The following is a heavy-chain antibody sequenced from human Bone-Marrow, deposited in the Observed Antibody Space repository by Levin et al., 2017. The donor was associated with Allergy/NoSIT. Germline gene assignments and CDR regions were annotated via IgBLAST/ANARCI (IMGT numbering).Heavy chain of an antibody. J-gene: IGHJ4*02. CDR2: ISSDSSDL. Sequence: GESLKISCIVSGFTFSDYSIYWVRQAPGKGLEWISSISSDSSDLYYADSVKGRFTISRDNAKNSLNLQVSSLRAEDTAVYHCVRGIIGDVRVAHKEAFDVWGQGTLVSVSS. D-gene: IGHD2/OR15-2a*01. V-gene: IGHV3-21*01. CDR1: GFTFSDYS. CDR3: VRGIIGDVRVAHKEAFDV.